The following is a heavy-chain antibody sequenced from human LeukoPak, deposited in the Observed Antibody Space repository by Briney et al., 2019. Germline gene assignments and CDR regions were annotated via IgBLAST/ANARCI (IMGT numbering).Heavy chain of an antibody. J-gene: IGHJ4*02. D-gene: IGHD3-16*01. Sequence: ASVKVSCKASGYTFSSSYMHWVRQAPGQGLEWMGIINPSGGSTTYAQKFQGRVTMTRDTSTSTVYMELSSLRSEDTAVYHCARGESILDYWGQGTLVTVSS. CDR3: ARGESILDY. CDR2: INPSGGST. CDR1: GYTFSSSY. V-gene: IGHV1-46*01.